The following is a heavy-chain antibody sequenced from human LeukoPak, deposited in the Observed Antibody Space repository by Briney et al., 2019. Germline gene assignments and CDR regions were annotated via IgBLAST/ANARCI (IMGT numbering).Heavy chain of an antibody. V-gene: IGHV4-59*08. CDR3: ARFGSDTYGYKYYFDS. CDR1: GGSVCSYY. D-gene: IGHD3-16*01. J-gene: IGHJ4*02. CDR2: ISYSGST. Sequence: SETLSLTCTVSGGSVCSYYWSWIRQPPGKGLQWIGYISYSGSTNYNSSLKSRVTMSVGTSKNQFSLKLRSVTAADTAVYYCARFGSDTYGYKYYFDSWGQGALVTVSS.